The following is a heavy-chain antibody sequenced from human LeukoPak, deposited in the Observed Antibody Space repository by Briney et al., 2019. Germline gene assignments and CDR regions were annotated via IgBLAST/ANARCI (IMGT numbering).Heavy chain of an antibody. J-gene: IGHJ4*02. V-gene: IGHV1-24*01. D-gene: IGHD3-22*01. CDR1: GYTLTELS. CDR3: ARDRGDYYDSSGSIGY. Sequence: ASVNVSCKVSGYTLTELSMHWVRQAPGKGLEWMGGFDPEDGETIYAQKFQGRVTMTRDTSTSTVYMELSSLRSEDTAVYYCARDRGDYYDSSGSIGYWGQGTLVTVSS. CDR2: FDPEDGET.